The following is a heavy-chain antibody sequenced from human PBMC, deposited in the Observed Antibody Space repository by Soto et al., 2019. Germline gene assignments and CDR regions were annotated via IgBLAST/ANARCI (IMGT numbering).Heavy chain of an antibody. D-gene: IGHD3-22*01. CDR3: ARGINYYDSSGDSWFDP. CDR2: IYHTGTT. J-gene: IGHJ5*02. CDR1: GGSINSGDYS. Sequence: SETLSLTCTVSGGSINSGDYSWTWIRQPPGKGLEWIGYIYHTGTTYYNMSLKSRVTISVDRSKNQFSLKLSSVTAADTAVYYCARGINYYDSSGDSWFDPWGQGILVTVSS. V-gene: IGHV4-30-2*01.